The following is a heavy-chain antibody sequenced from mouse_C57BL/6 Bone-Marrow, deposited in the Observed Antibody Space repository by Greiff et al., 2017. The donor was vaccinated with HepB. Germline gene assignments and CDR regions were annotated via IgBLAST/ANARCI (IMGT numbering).Heavy chain of an antibody. Sequence: VQLQQSGAELARPGASVKLSCKASGYTFTSYGISWVKQRTGQGLEWIGEIYPRSGNTYYNEKCKGKATLTADKSSSTAYMELRSLTSEDSAVYFCVRAPILYYFDYWGQGTTLTVSS. V-gene: IGHV1-81*01. CDR3: VRAPILYYFDY. CDR1: GYTFTSYG. CDR2: IYPRSGNT. J-gene: IGHJ2*01.